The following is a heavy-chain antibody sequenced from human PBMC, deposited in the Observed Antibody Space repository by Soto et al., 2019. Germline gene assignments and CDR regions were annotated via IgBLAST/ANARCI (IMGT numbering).Heavy chain of an antibody. J-gene: IGHJ4*02. CDR2: ISSSSSTI. D-gene: IGHD3-10*01. CDR3: ARVTYYYGSGSFAPEY. Sequence: EVQLVESGGGLVQPGGSLRLSCAASGFTFSSYSMNWVRQAPGKGLEWVSYISSSSSTIYYADSVKGRFTISRDNAKNSLHLQMNSLRAEDTAVYYCARVTYYYGSGSFAPEYWGQGTLVTVSS. V-gene: IGHV3-48*01. CDR1: GFTFSSYS.